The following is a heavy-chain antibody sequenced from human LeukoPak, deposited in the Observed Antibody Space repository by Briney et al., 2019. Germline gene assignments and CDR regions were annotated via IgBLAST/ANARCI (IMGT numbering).Heavy chain of an antibody. CDR2: IWYGGSNK. Sequence: GGSLRLSCAASGFTFSSYGMHWVRQAPGKGLEWVAVIWYGGSNKYYADSVKGRFTISRDNAKNSLYLQMNSLRAEDTAVYYCARPFGVVPYYYYMDVWGKGTTVTVSS. CDR3: ARPFGVVPYYYYMDV. J-gene: IGHJ6*03. CDR1: GFTFSSYG. V-gene: IGHV3-33*08. D-gene: IGHD3-3*01.